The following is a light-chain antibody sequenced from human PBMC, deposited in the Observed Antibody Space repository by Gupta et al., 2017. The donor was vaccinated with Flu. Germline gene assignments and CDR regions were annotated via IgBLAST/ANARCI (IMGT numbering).Light chain of an antibody. J-gene: IGLJ3*02. Sequence: SPGQTASITCSGDNLSGRYISWYQQKPGQSPVLVISQDNRRPAGIPERFSGANSGNTATLTISGTQATDEADFYCQSWDSSAVLFGGGTKLTVL. CDR2: QDN. CDR3: QSWDSSAVL. V-gene: IGLV3-1*01. CDR1: NLSGRY.